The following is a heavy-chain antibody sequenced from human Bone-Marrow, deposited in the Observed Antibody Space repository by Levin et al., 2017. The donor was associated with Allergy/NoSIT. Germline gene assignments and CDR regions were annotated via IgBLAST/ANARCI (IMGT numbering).Heavy chain of an antibody. CDR1: GYSFVNYE. Sequence: ASVKVSCKASGYSFVNYEINWVRQVSGQGPEWLGWMNPKSGTTRFAQNLQGKVAMTRNISINTAYLELTSLRFDDTALYYCARAGGSGPIGHYYGLDVWGQGTTVAVS. V-gene: IGHV1-8*01. CDR3: ARAGGSGPIGHYYGLDV. J-gene: IGHJ6*02. CDR2: MNPKSGTT. D-gene: IGHD3-10*01.